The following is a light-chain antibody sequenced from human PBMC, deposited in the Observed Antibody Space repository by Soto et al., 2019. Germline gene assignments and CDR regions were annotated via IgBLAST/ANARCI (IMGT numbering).Light chain of an antibody. CDR3: QQLNSNPYT. CDR2: AAS. CDR1: QGISSY. J-gene: IGKJ2*01. Sequence: DIQLTQSPSFLSASVGDRVTVTCRASQGISSYLAWYQQKPGKAPKLLIYAASTLQSGVPSRFGGSGSGTEFTLTISSLQPEDFATYYCQQLNSNPYTFGQGSKLEIK. V-gene: IGKV1-9*01.